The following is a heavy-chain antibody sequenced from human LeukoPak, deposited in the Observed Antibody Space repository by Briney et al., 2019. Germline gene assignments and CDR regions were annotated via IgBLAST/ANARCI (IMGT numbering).Heavy chain of an antibody. V-gene: IGHV3-30-3*01. CDR2: ISYDGSNK. Sequence: PGGSLRLSCAASGFTFSSYAMHWVRQAPGKGLEWVAVISYDGSNKYYADSVKGRFTISRDNSKNTLYLQMNSLRAEDTAVYYCASTGAHSGSYDYWGQGTLVTVSS. CDR3: ASTGAHSGSYDY. D-gene: IGHD1-26*01. J-gene: IGHJ4*02. CDR1: GFTFSSYA.